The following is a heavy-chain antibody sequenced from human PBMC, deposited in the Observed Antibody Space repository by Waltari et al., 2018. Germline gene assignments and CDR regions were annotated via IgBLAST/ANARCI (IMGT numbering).Heavy chain of an antibody. Sequence: QVQLQQWGAGLLKPSETLSLTCGVRGGSFSSYYWRWIRQSPGTGLEWIGEINHAGNIHYNPSFKRRVTMSIDTARNQFSLEVKSVITADTAVYFCARISGLDYATPMWGLGTVVTVSS. CDR3: ARISGLDYATPM. J-gene: IGHJ3*01. CDR2: INHAGNI. CDR1: GGSFSSYY. V-gene: IGHV4-34*01. D-gene: IGHD5-12*01.